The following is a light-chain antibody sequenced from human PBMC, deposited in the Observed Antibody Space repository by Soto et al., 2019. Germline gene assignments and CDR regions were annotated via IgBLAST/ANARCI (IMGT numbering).Light chain of an antibody. V-gene: IGKV3-15*01. Sequence: ETVMTQSPATLSVSPGERATLSCWAGPSVSRNLAWYQQKPGQAPRLLIYGASTRATGIPARFSGSGSGAQFTLTISSLQSEDSAVYYCQQYSNWPPFTFGPGTRLDI. J-gene: IGKJ3*01. CDR3: QQYSNWPPFT. CDR1: PSVSRN. CDR2: GAS.